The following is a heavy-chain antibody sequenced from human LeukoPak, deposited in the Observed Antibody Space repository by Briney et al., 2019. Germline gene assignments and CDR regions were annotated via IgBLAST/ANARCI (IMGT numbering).Heavy chain of an antibody. V-gene: IGHV4-30-2*01. CDR1: GGSISSGGYS. CDR3: AREITDSSGYYYLDY. CDR2: IYHSGST. J-gene: IGHJ4*02. D-gene: IGHD3-22*01. Sequence: SQTLSLTCAVSGGSISSGGYSWSWIRQPPGKGLEWIGYIYHSGSTYYSPSLKSRVTISVDRSKNQFSLKLSSVTAADTAVYYCAREITDSSGYYYLDYWGQGTLVTVSS.